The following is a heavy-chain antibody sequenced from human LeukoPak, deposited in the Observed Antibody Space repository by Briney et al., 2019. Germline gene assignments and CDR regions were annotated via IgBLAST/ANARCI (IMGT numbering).Heavy chain of an antibody. CDR1: GFNFNDYA. Sequence: GGSLRLSCAASGFNFNDYAMTRVRQAPGKGLEWVSGISGGSGNRDYGDSVKGRFTISRDNSKSILFLQMSGLRAEDTAVYYCAKDEGYCSGGSCYVDDYWGQGTLVTVSS. CDR3: AKDEGYCSGGSCYVDDY. J-gene: IGHJ4*02. CDR2: ISGGSGNR. V-gene: IGHV3-23*01. D-gene: IGHD2-15*01.